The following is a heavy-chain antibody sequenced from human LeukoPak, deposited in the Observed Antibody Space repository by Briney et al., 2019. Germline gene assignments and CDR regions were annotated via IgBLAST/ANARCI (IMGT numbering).Heavy chain of an antibody. D-gene: IGHD1-1*01. J-gene: IGHJ4*02. Sequence: ASVKVSCKASGYTFTSYGISRVRQAPGQGLEWMGWISAYNGNTNYAQKLQGRVTMTTDSSTSTAYMELRSLRSDDTAVYYCARDWNDLFYFDYWGQGTLVTVSS. V-gene: IGHV1-18*01. CDR1: GYTFTSYG. CDR2: ISAYNGNT. CDR3: ARDWNDLFYFDY.